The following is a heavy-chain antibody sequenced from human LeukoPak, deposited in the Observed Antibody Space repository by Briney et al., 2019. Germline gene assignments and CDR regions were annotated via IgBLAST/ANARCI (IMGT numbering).Heavy chain of an antibody. V-gene: IGHV4-59*08. CDR3: ARLEGIAAAGKENWFDP. CDR2: IYYSGST. CDR1: GGSISSYY. D-gene: IGHD6-13*01. Sequence: SETLSLTCTVSGGSISSYYWSWIRQPPGKGLEWVGYIYYSGSTNFNPSLKSRVTISVDTSKNQFSLNLSSVTAADTAVYYCARLEGIAAAGKENWFDPWGQGTLVTVSS. J-gene: IGHJ5*02.